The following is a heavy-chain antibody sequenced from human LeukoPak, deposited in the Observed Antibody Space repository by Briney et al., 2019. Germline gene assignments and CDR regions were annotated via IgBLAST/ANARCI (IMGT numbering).Heavy chain of an antibody. CDR2: IIPILGIA. J-gene: IGHJ4*02. Sequence: SVKVSCKASGGTFSSYTISWVRQAPGQGLEWLGRIIPILGIANYAQKFQGRVTITADKSTSTAYMELSSLRSEDTAVYYCARGVVADRGYFDYWGQGTLVTVSS. CDR1: GGTFSSYT. V-gene: IGHV1-69*02. D-gene: IGHD6-6*01. CDR3: ARGVVADRGYFDY.